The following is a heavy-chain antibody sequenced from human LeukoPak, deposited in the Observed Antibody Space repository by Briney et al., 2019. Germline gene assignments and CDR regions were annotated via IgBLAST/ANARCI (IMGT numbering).Heavy chain of an antibody. CDR2: INHSGST. D-gene: IGHD3-22*01. CDR1: GGSFSGYY. Sequence: SETLSLTCAVYGGSFSGYYWSWIRRPPGKGLEWIGEINHSGSTNYNPSLKSRVTISVDTSKNQFSLKLSSVTAADTAVYYCARGAKYYDSSGYYPLDYWGQGTLVTVSS. J-gene: IGHJ4*02. V-gene: IGHV4-34*01. CDR3: ARGAKYYDSSGYYPLDY.